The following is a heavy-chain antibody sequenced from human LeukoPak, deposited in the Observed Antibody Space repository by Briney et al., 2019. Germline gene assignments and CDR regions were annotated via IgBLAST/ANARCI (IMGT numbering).Heavy chain of an antibody. D-gene: IGHD6-13*01. CDR3: ARGTGIAAAGKYFQH. CDR1: GYSISSGYY. Sequence: PSETLSLTCTVSGYSISSGYYWGWIRQPPGKGLEWIGSIYHSGSTHYNPSIKSRVTISVDTSKNQFSLKLSSVTAADTAVYYCARGTGIAAAGKYFQHWGQGTLVTVSS. J-gene: IGHJ1*01. CDR2: IYHSGST. V-gene: IGHV4-38-2*02.